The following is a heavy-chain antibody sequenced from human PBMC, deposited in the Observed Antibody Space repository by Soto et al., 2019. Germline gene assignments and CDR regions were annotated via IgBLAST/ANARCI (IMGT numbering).Heavy chain of an antibody. CDR2: ISYDGSNK. CDR3: AQEGGPLDNYYYYYMDV. D-gene: IGHD3-16*01. Sequence: GGSLRLSCAASGFTFSSYGMHWVRQAPGKGLEWVAVISYDGSNKYYADSVKGRFTISRDNSKNTLYLQMNSLRAEDTAVYYCAQEGGPLDNYYYYYMDVWGKGTTVTVSS. V-gene: IGHV3-30*18. CDR1: GFTFSSYG. J-gene: IGHJ6*03.